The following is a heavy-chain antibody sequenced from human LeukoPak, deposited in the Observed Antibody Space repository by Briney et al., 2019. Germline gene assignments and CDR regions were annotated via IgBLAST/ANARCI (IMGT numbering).Heavy chain of an antibody. Sequence: GGSLRLSCAASGFTFSRCTMNWVRQAPGKGLEWVSSTSGSGSYIYYADSVKGRFTISRDNAKNSLYLQMNSLRAEDTAVYYCAGGGIAGAIDPYAFDIWVQGTMVTVSS. CDR3: AGGGIAGAIDPYAFDI. V-gene: IGHV3-21*01. D-gene: IGHD6-13*01. CDR2: TSGSGSYI. J-gene: IGHJ3*02. CDR1: GFTFSRCT.